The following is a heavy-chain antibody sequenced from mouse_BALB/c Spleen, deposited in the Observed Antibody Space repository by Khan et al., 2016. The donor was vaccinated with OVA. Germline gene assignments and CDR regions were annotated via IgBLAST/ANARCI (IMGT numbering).Heavy chain of an antibody. CDR1: GYTFTDYY. D-gene: IGHD2-3*01. J-gene: IGHJ2*01. V-gene: IGHV1-77*01. CDR2: IYPGSGNT. CDR3: ARMDTTSLDY. Sequence: QVQLQQSGTELARLGASVKLSCKASGYTFTDYYITWVKQRTGQGLEWIGEIYPGSGNTYYNEKFRGKATLTADKSSNTAYMQLSSLTSEDSAVYFCARMDTTSLDYWGQGTTLTVSS.